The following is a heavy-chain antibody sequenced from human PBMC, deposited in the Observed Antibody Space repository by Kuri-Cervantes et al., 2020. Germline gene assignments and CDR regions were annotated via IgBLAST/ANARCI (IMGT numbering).Heavy chain of an antibody. J-gene: IGHJ4*02. V-gene: IGHV3-23*01. Sequence: GGSLRXXXAXSXXTFSSYTMSWVRQAPGKGXEWVXGISXSGGKTFYADSVKGRFTISRGNSQXXLDXQMNSLRAEDTAXYYCXKDGAITFGXXTSFDYWGQGTLVTVSS. CDR1: XXTFSSYT. CDR2: ISXSGGKT. D-gene: IGHD3-16*01. CDR3: XKDGAITFGXXTSFDY.